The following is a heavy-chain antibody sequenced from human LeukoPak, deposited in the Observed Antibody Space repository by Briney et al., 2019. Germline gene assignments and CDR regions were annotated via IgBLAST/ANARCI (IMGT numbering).Heavy chain of an antibody. CDR1: GFTFRNYW. J-gene: IGHJ4*02. D-gene: IGHD6-13*01. V-gene: IGHV3-7*03. CDR2: VNEGGNEK. Sequence: GGSLRLSCAASGFTFRNYWMSWVRQVPGKGLEWVVNVNEGGNEKNYVDSVKGRFTASRDNAQNSLYLQMNSLRVEDTAVYYCARHPNSNWDYWGQGTLVTVSS. CDR3: ARHPNSNWDY.